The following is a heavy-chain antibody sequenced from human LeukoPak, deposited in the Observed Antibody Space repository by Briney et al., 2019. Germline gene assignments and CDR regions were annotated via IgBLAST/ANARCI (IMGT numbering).Heavy chain of an antibody. J-gene: IGHJ4*02. CDR2: INPNSGGT. CDR3: ARGCKYSSSSLLCY. CDR1: GCTFTGYY. V-gene: IGHV1-2*02. D-gene: IGHD6-6*01. Sequence: RASVKVSCKASGCTFTGYYMHWLPQAPGQGLEWMRRINPNSGGTNYDKKDQGRVPLTRDTSNSTAYMELSRLRTDDTAVYYCARGCKYSSSSLLCYWGQGTLVTVSS.